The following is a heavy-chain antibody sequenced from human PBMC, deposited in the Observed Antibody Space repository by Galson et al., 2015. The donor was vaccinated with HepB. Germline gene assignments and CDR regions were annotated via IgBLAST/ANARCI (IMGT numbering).Heavy chain of an antibody. CDR1: GGTFSSYA. CDR2: IIPILGIA. J-gene: IGHJ6*03. CDR3: ARVVGELLSYYYYMDV. D-gene: IGHD1-26*01. V-gene: IGHV1-69*10. Sequence: SVKVSCKASGGTFSSYAISWVRQAPGQGLEWMGGIIPILGIANYAQKFQGRVTITADKSTSTAYMELSSLRSEDTAVYYCARVVGELLSYYYYMDVWGKGTTVTVSS.